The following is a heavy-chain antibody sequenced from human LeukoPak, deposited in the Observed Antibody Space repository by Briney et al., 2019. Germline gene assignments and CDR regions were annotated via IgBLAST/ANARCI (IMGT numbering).Heavy chain of an antibody. V-gene: IGHV1-2*02. J-gene: IGHJ4*02. CDR3: ARGLHIVVVPAATTFDY. D-gene: IGHD2-2*01. Sequence: VASVKVSCKASGYTFTGYYMHWVRQAPGQGLEWMGWINPSSGGTNYAQKFQGRVTMTRDTSISTAYMELSRLRSDDTAVYYCARGLHIVVVPAATTFDYWGQGTLVTVSS. CDR2: INPSSGGT. CDR1: GYTFTGYY.